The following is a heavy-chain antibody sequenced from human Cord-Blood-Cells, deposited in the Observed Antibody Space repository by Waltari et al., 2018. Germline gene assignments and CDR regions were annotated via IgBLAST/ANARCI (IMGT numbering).Heavy chain of an antibody. V-gene: IGHV1-2*02. Sequence: QVQLVQSGAEVKKPGASVKVSCKASGYTFTGYYMHWVRQAPGQGLEWMGWINPNIGGTNDAQKFQGRVTMTRDTSISTAYMELSRLRSDDTAVYYCARDRVSLNWYFDLWGRGTLVTVSS. CDR1: GYTFTGYY. J-gene: IGHJ2*01. D-gene: IGHD3-10*01. CDR3: ARDRVSLNWYFDL. CDR2: INPNIGGT.